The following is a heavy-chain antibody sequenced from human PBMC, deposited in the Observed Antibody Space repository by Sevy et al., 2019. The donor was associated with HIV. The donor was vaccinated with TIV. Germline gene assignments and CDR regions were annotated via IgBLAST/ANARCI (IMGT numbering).Heavy chain of an antibody. J-gene: IGHJ4*01. V-gene: IGHV1-2*02. D-gene: IGHD2-2*02. CDR3: ARDQEFCSTTTCYSGLDQ. Sequence: ASVKVSCETSGYRFTDYYIHWVRQAPGQGLAWMGWINPNSDVTKSAKKFQDRVIMTKDTSISTVYMELRGLTFDDSAVYYCARDQEFCSTTTCYSGLDQWGHGSLVTVSS. CDR1: GYRFTDYY. CDR2: INPNSDVT.